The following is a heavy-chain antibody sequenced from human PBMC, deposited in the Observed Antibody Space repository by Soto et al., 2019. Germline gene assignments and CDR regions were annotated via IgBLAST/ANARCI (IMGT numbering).Heavy chain of an antibody. D-gene: IGHD2-2*01. V-gene: IGHV1-2*02. CDR1: GYTFTGYY. CDR2: INPNSGGT. J-gene: IGHJ6*02. CDR3: ARVTVGVVPAAMHYYYGMDV. Sequence: QVPLVQSGAEVKKPGASVKVSCKASGYTFTGYYMHWVRQAPGQGLEWMGWINPNSGGTNYAQKFQGRVTMTRDTSISTAYMELSRLRSDDTAVYYCARVTVGVVPAAMHYYYGMDVWGQGTTVTVSS.